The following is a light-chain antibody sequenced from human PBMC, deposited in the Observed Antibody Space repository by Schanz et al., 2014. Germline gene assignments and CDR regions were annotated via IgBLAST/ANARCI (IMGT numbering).Light chain of an antibody. CDR2: DVS. Sequence: IQMTQSPSTLSASVGDRVTITCRASQFIHKWLAWYQQKPGKSPKTLIYDVSNLEGGVPSRFSGSGSGAEFTLTISSLQPEDFATYYCQQSYSTLLTFGGGTKVDIK. CDR3: QQSYSTLLT. V-gene: IGKV1-5*01. J-gene: IGKJ4*01. CDR1: QFIHKW.